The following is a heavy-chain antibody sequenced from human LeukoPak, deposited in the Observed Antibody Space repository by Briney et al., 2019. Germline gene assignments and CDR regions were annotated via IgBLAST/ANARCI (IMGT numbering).Heavy chain of an antibody. CDR2: NYYSGYT. CDR3: ARGTATTSMKAFDI. V-gene: IGHV4-59*08. J-gene: IGHJ3*02. D-gene: IGHD4-17*01. CDR1: GGSISSYY. Sequence: SETLSLTCTVSGGSISSYYWSWIRQPPGKGLEWIGYNYYSGYTNCKPSLKSRVTISVDTSKNQFSLKLSSVTAADTAVYYCARGTATTSMKAFDIWGQGTMVTVSS.